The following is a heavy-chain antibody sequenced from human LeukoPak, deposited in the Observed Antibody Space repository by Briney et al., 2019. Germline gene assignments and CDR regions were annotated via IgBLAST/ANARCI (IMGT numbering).Heavy chain of an antibody. CDR2: MNPNSGNT. D-gene: IGHD6-6*01. Sequence: ASVKVSCKASGYTFTSYDINWVRQATGQGLEWMGWMNPNSGNTGYAQKFQGRVTMTRNTSISTAYMELSSLRSEDTAVYYCARAGIAARWGWYYYMDVWGKGTTVTVSS. J-gene: IGHJ6*03. V-gene: IGHV1-8*01. CDR3: ARAGIAARWGWYYYMDV. CDR1: GYTFTSYD.